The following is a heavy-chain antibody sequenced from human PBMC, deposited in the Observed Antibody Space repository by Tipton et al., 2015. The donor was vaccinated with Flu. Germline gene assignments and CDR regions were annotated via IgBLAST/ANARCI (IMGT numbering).Heavy chain of an antibody. CDR1: GGSISSGDYY. CDR3: ARMWGQLWGNAFDI. J-gene: IGHJ3*02. Sequence: TLSLTCTVSGGSISSGDYYWSWIRQPPGKGLEWIGYIYYSGSTYYNPSLKSRVTISVDTSKNQFSLKLSSVTAADTAVYYCARMWGQLWGNAFDIWGQGTMVTVSS. D-gene: IGHD5-18*01. V-gene: IGHV4-30-4*01. CDR2: IYYSGST.